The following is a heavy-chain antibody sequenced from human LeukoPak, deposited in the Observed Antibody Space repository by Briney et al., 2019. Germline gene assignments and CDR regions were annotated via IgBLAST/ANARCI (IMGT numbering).Heavy chain of an antibody. CDR1: GGSISSYY. Sequence: SETLSLTCTVSGGSISSYYWSWFRQPPGKGLEWIGYIYYSGSTNYNPSLKSRVTISVDTSKNQFSLKLSSVTAADTAVYYCARARYYYGSGISYYFDYWGQGTLVTVSS. CDR3: ARARYYYGSGISYYFDY. J-gene: IGHJ4*02. CDR2: IYYSGST. D-gene: IGHD3-10*01. V-gene: IGHV4-59*01.